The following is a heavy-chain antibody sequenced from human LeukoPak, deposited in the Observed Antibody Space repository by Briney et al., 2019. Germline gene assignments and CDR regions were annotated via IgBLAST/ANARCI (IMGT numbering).Heavy chain of an antibody. CDR3: VSSSGYDSAVYFPH. D-gene: IGHD5-12*01. V-gene: IGHV4-59*12. CDR1: GGSIRSYY. Sequence: PSETLSLTCSDSGGSIRSYYWSWIRQPPGKGLEWIGYTFHTGRTNYNPSLKSRATISLDTSKNQFSLEVSSVAAADTAVYYCVSSSGYDSAVYFPHWGQGTLLTVSS. CDR2: TFHTGRT. J-gene: IGHJ1*01.